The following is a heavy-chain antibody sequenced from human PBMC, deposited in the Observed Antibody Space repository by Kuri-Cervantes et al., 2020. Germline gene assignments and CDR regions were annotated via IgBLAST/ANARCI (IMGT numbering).Heavy chain of an antibody. CDR2: IIPIFGTA. Sequence: SVKVSCKASGYTFTSYAISWVRQAPGQGLEWMGGIIPIFGTANYVQKFQGRVTITADKSTSTAYMELSSLRSEDTAVYYCARVAPSIAAAYYFDYWGQGTLVTVSS. D-gene: IGHD6-13*01. V-gene: IGHV1-69*06. CDR1: GYTFTSYA. CDR3: ARVAPSIAAAYYFDY. J-gene: IGHJ4*02.